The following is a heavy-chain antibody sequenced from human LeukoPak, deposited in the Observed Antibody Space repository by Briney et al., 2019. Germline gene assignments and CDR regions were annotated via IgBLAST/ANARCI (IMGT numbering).Heavy chain of an antibody. CDR3: AKETSSGWYGADAFDI. CDR2: ISWNSGSI. Sequence: GGSLRLSCAASGFTFDDYAMHWVRQAPGKGLEWVSGISWNSGSIGYADSVKGRFTISRDNAKNSLYLQMNSLRAEDTALYYCAKETSSGWYGADAFDIWGQGTMVTVPS. J-gene: IGHJ3*02. V-gene: IGHV3-9*01. CDR1: GFTFDDYA. D-gene: IGHD6-19*01.